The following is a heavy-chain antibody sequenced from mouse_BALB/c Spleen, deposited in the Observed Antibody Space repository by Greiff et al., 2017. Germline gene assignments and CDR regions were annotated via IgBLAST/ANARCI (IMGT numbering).Heavy chain of an antibody. Sequence: VKVVESGAELAKPGASVKMSCKASGYTFTSYWMHWVKQRPGQGLEWIGYINPSTGYTEYNQKFKDKATLTADKSSSTAYMQLSSLTSEDSAVYYCARAEGVALLRLRGYAMDYWGQGTSVTVSS. V-gene: IGHV1-7*01. CDR3: ARAEGVALLRLRGYAMDY. D-gene: IGHD1-2*01. CDR1: GYTFTSYW. J-gene: IGHJ4*01. CDR2: INPSTGYT.